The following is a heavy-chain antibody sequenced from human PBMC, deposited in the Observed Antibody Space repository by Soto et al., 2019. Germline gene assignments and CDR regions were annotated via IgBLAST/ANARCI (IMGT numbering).Heavy chain of an antibody. CDR2: IYYSGST. Sequence: SETLSLTCTVSGGSISSYYWSWIRQPPGKGLEWIGYIYYSGSTNYNPSLKSRVTISVDTSKNQFSLKLSSVTAADTAVYYCARDRGSSSSSAYYYGMDVWGQGTTVTVSS. D-gene: IGHD6-6*01. J-gene: IGHJ6*02. V-gene: IGHV4-59*01. CDR3: ARDRGSSSSSAYYYGMDV. CDR1: GGSISSYY.